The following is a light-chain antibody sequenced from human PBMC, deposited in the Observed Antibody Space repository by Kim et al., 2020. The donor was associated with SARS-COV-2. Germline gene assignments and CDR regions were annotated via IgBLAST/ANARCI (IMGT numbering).Light chain of an antibody. CDR3: QQRRKYYT. CDR1: EGVSSY. CDR2: DAS. Sequence: IVLTQSPATLSLSPGERATLSCRASEGVSSYLAWYQQKPGQAPRLLIYDASNRATGVPARFSGSGSGTDFTLTISSLEPEDFAVYYCQQRRKYYTFGQGTKLEIK. V-gene: IGKV3-11*01. J-gene: IGKJ2*01.